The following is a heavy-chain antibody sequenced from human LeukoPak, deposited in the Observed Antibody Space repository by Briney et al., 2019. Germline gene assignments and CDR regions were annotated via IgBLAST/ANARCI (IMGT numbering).Heavy chain of an antibody. D-gene: IGHD6-19*01. V-gene: IGHV1-18*01. CDR3: ARDPPHSSGPNSPCFEY. J-gene: IGHJ4*02. CDR1: GYTFSTYG. Sequence: ASVKVSCKASGYTFSTYGISWVRQAPGQGLEWMGWISPYNDNTEYAQKFQGRVTMTTDTSTSTAYMELRSLRSDDTAVYYRARDPPHSSGPNSPCFEYWGQGTLVTVSS. CDR2: ISPYNDNT.